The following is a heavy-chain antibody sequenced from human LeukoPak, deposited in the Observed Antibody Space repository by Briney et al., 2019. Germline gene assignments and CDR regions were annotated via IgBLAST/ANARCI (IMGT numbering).Heavy chain of an antibody. J-gene: IGHJ2*01. V-gene: IGHV5-51*01. CDR1: GYSFTYW. D-gene: IGHD6-6*01. Sequence: GESLKISCQGSGYSFTYWIGWVRQMPGKGLEWMGIIYSGDSHTKYSPSFQGRVTISADKSISTAYLQWSSLEASDTAMYYCARVGSSSLNFDFWGRGTLVTVSS. CDR3: ARVGSSSLNFDF. CDR2: IYSGDSHT.